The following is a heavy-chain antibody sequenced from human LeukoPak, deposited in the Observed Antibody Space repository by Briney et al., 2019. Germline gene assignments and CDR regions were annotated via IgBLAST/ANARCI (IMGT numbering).Heavy chain of an antibody. CDR2: IYYSGST. CDR1: GGSISSSSYY. Sequence: ASETLSLTCTVSGGSISSSSYYWGWIRQPPGKGLEWIGSIYYSGSTYYNPSLKSRVTISVDTSKNQFSLKLSSVTAADTAVYYCAREGHGYSGYDDWGQGTLVTVSS. J-gene: IGHJ4*02. D-gene: IGHD5-12*01. CDR3: AREGHGYSGYDD. V-gene: IGHV4-39*02.